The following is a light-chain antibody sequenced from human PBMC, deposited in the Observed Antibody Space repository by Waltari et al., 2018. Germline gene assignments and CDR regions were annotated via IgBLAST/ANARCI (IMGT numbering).Light chain of an antibody. Sequence: QSVLTQPPSASGTPGQRVTISCSGSSSNIGSNYVYWYQQRPGTAPKLLIYRNNQRPSGVPDRFSGSKSGTSASRAISGLRSEDEADYYCAVWDDSLSGPVFGGGTKLTVL. CDR3: AVWDDSLSGPV. J-gene: IGLJ2*01. CDR2: RNN. CDR1: SSNIGSNY. V-gene: IGLV1-47*01.